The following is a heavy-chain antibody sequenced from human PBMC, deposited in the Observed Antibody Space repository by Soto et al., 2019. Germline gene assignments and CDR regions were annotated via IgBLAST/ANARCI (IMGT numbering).Heavy chain of an antibody. D-gene: IGHD3-3*01. CDR1: GFTFSSYG. J-gene: IGHJ6*02. V-gene: IGHV3-30*18. CDR3: AKLLNDFWSGYYPSFGMDV. CDR2: ISYDGSNK. Sequence: PGGSLRLSCAASGFTFSSYGMHWVRQAPGKGLEWVAVISYDGSNKYYADSVKGRFTISRDNSENTLYLQMNSLRAEDTAVYYCAKLLNDFWSGYYPSFGMDVWGQGTTVTVSS.